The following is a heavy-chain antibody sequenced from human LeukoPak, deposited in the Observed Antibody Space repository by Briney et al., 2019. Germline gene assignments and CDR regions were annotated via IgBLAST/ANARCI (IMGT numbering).Heavy chain of an antibody. D-gene: IGHD5-18*01. CDR3: ARDLSGITGYTYGRGIDY. V-gene: IGHV3-30*02. J-gene: IGHJ4*02. CDR2: IRYDGSNK. CDR1: GFTFSSYG. Sequence: GGSLRLSCAASGFTFSSYGMHWVRQAPGKGLEWVAFIRYDGSNKYYADSVKGRFTISRDNSKNTLYLQMNSLRAEDTAVYYCARDLSGITGYTYGRGIDYWGQGTLVTVSS.